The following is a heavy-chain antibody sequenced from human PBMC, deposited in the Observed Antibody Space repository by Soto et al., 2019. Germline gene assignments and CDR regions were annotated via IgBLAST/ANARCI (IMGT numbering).Heavy chain of an antibody. CDR1: GGSISSSNW. CDR3: ARTEDPNWFDP. Sequence: PSETLSLTCAVSGGSISSSNWWSWVRQPPGKGLEWIGEIYHSGSTNYNPSLKSRVTISVDTSKNQFSLKLTSVTAADTAVYYCARTEDPNWFDPWGQGTLVTVS. J-gene: IGHJ5*02. CDR2: IYHSGST. V-gene: IGHV4-4*02.